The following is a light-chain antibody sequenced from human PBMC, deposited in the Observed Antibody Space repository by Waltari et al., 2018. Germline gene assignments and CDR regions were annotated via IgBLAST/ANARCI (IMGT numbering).Light chain of an antibody. CDR3: QSADTDFANHVL. J-gene: IGLJ2*01. CDR1: ALPRLY. CDR2: KDT. V-gene: IGLV3-25*03. Sequence: SYDLTQPPSVSVSPGQTARITCSGNALPRLYSYWYQQKPGQAPLLLIYKDTQRASGIPGRFAGSSSETTVTLTISGVQAEDEADYYCQSADTDFANHVLFGGGTQLTVL.